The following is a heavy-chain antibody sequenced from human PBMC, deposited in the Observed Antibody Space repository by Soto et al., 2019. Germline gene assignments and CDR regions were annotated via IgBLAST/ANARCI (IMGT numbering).Heavy chain of an antibody. CDR2: IHNSSSTI. CDR1: GFTFSSYS. J-gene: IGHJ4*02. CDR3: ARGVQIIVLLPAAIDY. D-gene: IGHD2-2*01. Sequence: EVQLVESGGGLVQPGESLRLSCAASGFTFSSYSMYWVRQAPGKGLEWVSYIHNSSSTIYYADSVRGRFTISRDNAKNSLYLQMNSLRDEDTAVYYCARGVQIIVLLPAAIDYWGQGTLVTVSS. V-gene: IGHV3-48*02.